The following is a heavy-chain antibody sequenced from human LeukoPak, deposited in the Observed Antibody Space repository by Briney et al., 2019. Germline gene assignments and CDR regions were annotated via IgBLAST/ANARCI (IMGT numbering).Heavy chain of an antibody. J-gene: IGHJ4*02. D-gene: IGHD3-3*01. CDR2: YSGGDT. Sequence: GGSLRLSCAAFGFTVSADYMSWVRQAQGRGWSGSQLYSGGDTYYADSVKGRFTISRDNSKNTLYLQMNSLRAEDTAVYYCARDRYSTIFGGWGQGTLVTVSS. V-gene: IGHV3-66*02. CDR3: ARDRYSTIFGG. CDR1: GFTVSADY.